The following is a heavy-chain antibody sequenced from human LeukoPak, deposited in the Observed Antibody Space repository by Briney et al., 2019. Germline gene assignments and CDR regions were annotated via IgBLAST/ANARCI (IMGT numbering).Heavy chain of an antibody. CDR3: ARDLSSPGFNYYDSSGYYYDY. J-gene: IGHJ4*02. CDR2: ISSSGSTI. CDR1: GFTFSDYY. V-gene: IGHV3-11*04. D-gene: IGHD3-22*01. Sequence: GGSLRLSCAASGFTFSDYYMSWIRQAPGKGLEWVSYISSSGSTIYYADSVKGRFTISRDNARNSLYLQMNSLRAEDTAVYYCARDLSSPGFNYYDSSGYYYDYWGQGTLVTVPS.